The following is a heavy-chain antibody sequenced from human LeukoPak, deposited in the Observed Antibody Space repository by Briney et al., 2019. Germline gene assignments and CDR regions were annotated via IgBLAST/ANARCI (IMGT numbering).Heavy chain of an antibody. V-gene: IGHV3-11*04. Sequence: GGSLRLSCAASGFTFSDCYMTWVRQAPGRGLEWISYISGSGHNIDYANSVKGRFTISRDNTKQSLYLDMNSLRAEDTAVYYCARAHYYDSSGLDFWGQGTLVTVSS. D-gene: IGHD3-22*01. J-gene: IGHJ4*02. CDR3: ARAHYYDSSGLDF. CDR2: ISGSGHNI. CDR1: GFTFSDCY.